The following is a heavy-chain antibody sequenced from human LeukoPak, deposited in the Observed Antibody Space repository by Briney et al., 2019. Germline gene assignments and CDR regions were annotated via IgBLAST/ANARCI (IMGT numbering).Heavy chain of an antibody. CDR2: ISGSGGRT. CDR3: AKDKDYNWSPDAFDI. V-gene: IGHV3-23*01. Sequence: GGSLRLSCAASGFPFSSYSMSWVPQAPGKGLEWVSAISGSGGRTYYADSVKGRFTISRDNSKNTLYLQMNSLRVEDTAIYYCAKDKDYNWSPDAFDIWGQGTMVTVSS. CDR1: GFPFSSYS. J-gene: IGHJ3*02. D-gene: IGHD1-1*01.